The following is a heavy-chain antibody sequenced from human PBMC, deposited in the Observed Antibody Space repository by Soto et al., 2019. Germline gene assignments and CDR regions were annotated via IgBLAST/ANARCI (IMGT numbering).Heavy chain of an antibody. V-gene: IGHV1-2*04. CDR2: INPNSGGT. CDR1: GYTFTGYY. CDR3: AREGHSSSWYSSGPVSWFDH. J-gene: IGHJ5*02. D-gene: IGHD6-13*01. Sequence: GASVKVSCKASGYTFTGYYMHWVRQAPGQGLEWMGWINPNSGGTNYAQEFQGWVTMTRDTSISTGYMELSRLRSDDTAVYYCAREGHSSSWYSSGPVSWFDHWGQGTLVTVSS.